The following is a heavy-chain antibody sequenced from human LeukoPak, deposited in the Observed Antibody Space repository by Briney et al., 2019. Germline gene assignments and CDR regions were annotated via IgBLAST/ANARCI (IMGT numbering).Heavy chain of an antibody. Sequence: GGSLRLSCAASGFTFSSYGMHWVRQAPGKGLEWVAVISYDGSNKYYADSVKSRFTISRDNSKNTLYLQMNSLRAEDTAVYYCAILSGSYFDYWGQGTLVTVSS. CDR1: GFTFSSYG. CDR3: AILSGSYFDY. D-gene: IGHD1-26*01. CDR2: ISYDGSNK. V-gene: IGHV3-30*03. J-gene: IGHJ4*02.